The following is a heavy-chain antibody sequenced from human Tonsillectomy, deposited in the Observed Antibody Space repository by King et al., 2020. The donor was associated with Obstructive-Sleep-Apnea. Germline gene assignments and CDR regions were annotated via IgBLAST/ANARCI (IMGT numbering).Heavy chain of an antibody. J-gene: IGHJ3*02. CDR2: ISCDGGST. Sequence: VQLVESGGVVVQPGGSLRLSCAASGFTFDDYTMHWVRQAPGKGLEWVSLISCDGGSTYYADSVKGRFTISRDNSKNSLYLQMDSLRTEDTALYYCVMPCGWGSAFDIWGQGTMVTVSS. CDR3: VMPCGWGSAFDI. D-gene: IGHD3-10*01. V-gene: IGHV3-43*01. CDR1: GFTFDDYT.